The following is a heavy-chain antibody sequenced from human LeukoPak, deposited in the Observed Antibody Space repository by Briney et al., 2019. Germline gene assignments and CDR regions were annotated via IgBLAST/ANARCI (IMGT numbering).Heavy chain of an antibody. CDR3: ARDRSTYSGSYYWFDP. D-gene: IGHD1-26*01. CDR2: INPNSGGT. Sequence: ASVKVSCKASGYTFTGYYMHWVRQAPGQGLEWMGWINPNSGGTNYAQKFQGRVTMTRDTSISTAYMELSRLRSDDTAVYYCARDRSTYSGSYYWFDPWGQGTLVTVSS. J-gene: IGHJ5*02. V-gene: IGHV1-2*02. CDR1: GYTFTGYY.